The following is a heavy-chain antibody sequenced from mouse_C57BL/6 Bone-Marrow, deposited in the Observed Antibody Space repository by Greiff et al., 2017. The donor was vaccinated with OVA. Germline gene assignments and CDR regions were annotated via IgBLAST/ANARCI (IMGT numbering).Heavy chain of an antibody. J-gene: IGHJ2*01. CDR1: GYTFTSYW. V-gene: IGHV1-69*01. Sequence: QVQLKQPGAELVMPGASVKLSCKASGYTFTSYWMHWAKQRPGQGLEWIGEIDPSDSYTNYNQKFKGKSTLTVDKSSSTAYMQLSSLTSEDSAVYYCARRYYGSSYYFDYWGQGTTLTVSS. D-gene: IGHD1-1*01. CDR3: ARRYYGSSYYFDY. CDR2: IDPSDSYT.